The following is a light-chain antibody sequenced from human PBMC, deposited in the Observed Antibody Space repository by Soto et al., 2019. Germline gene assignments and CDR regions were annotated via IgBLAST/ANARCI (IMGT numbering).Light chain of an antibody. CDR3: QQYGSSPWT. Sequence: ETVLTQSPGTLSLSPGERATLSCRASQTIRSNSLAWYRQTPGQAPRLLIYGASNTATGIADRFSGSGSGTDFVLIISRLEPEDFALYYCQQYGSSPWTFGKGTKMEIK. CDR1: QTIRSNS. CDR2: GAS. V-gene: IGKV3-20*01. J-gene: IGKJ1*01.